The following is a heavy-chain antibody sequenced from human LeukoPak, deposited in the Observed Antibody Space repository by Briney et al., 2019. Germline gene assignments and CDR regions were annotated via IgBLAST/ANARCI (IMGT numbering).Heavy chain of an antibody. CDR3: ARTVWSGYIDY. CDR1: GGSISSGGYY. Sequence: SETLSLTCTVSGGSISSGGYYWSWIRQHPGKGLEWTGYIYYSGSTYYNPSLKSRVTISVDTSKNQFSLKLSSVTAADTAVYYCARTVWSGYIDYWGQGTLVTVSS. D-gene: IGHD3-3*01. V-gene: IGHV4-31*03. J-gene: IGHJ4*02. CDR2: IYYSGST.